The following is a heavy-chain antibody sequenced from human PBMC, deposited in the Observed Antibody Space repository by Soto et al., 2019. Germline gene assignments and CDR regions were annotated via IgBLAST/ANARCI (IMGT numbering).Heavy chain of an antibody. CDR2: INHSGST. Sequence: SETLSLTCAVYGGSFSGYYWSWIRQPPGKGLEWIGEINHSGSTNYNPSLKSRVTISVDTSKNQFSLKLSSVTAADTAVYYCARGMTTVTHSGARSPTYYMDVWGKGTTVTVSS. J-gene: IGHJ6*03. V-gene: IGHV4-34*01. CDR1: GGSFSGYY. CDR3: ARGMTTVTHSGARSPTYYMDV. D-gene: IGHD4-17*01.